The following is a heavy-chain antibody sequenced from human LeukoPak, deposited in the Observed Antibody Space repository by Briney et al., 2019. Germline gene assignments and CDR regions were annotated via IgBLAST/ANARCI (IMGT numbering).Heavy chain of an antibody. J-gene: IGHJ4*02. V-gene: IGHV4-59*08. CDR2: MYYTGSP. CDR3: ARLYYDRSAYYYYFDY. CDR1: GGSFSGYY. Sequence: SETLSLTCAVYGGSFSGYYWSWIRQPPGKGLEWIGYMYYTGSPNYNPSLKSRVTISVDTSKNQFSLKLSSVTAADTAVYYCARLYYDRSAYYYYFDYWGQGTLVTVSS. D-gene: IGHD3-22*01.